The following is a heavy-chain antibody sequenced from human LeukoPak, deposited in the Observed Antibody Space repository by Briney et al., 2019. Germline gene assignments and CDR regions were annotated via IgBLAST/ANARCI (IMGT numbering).Heavy chain of an antibody. CDR2: IRYDGSNK. CDR1: GFTFSSYG. CDR3: AKDLAYYDFWSGYSDY. V-gene: IGHV3-30*02. D-gene: IGHD3-3*01. J-gene: IGHJ4*02. Sequence: GGSLRLSCAASGFTFSSYGMHWVRQAPGKGLEWVAFIRYDGSNKYYADSVKGRFTISRDNSKNTLYLQMNSLRAEDTAVYYCAKDLAYYDFWSGYSDYWGQGTLVTVSS.